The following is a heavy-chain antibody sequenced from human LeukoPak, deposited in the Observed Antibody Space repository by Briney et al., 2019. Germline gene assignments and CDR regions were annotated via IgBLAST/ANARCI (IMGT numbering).Heavy chain of an antibody. CDR3: AGDGNYYDSSGSVYYFDY. J-gene: IGHJ4*02. CDR2: ISSSSSYI. CDR1: GFTFSSYS. V-gene: IGHV3-21*01. D-gene: IGHD3-22*01. Sequence: GGSLRLSCAASGFTFSSYSMNWVRQAPGKGLEWVSSISSSSSYIYYADSVKGRFTISRDNAKNSLYLQMNSLRAEDTAVYYCAGDGNYYDSSGSVYYFDYWGRGPWSPSPQ.